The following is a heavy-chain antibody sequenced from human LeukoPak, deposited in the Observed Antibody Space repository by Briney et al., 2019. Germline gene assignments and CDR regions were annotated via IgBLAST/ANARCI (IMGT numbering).Heavy chain of an antibody. CDR3: ARDSSGAAWFGELFDY. D-gene: IGHD3-10*01. J-gene: IGHJ4*02. Sequence: GGSLRLSCAASGFTFSSYSMNWARQAPGKGLEWVSSISSSSSYIYYADSVKGRFTISRDNAKNSLYLQMNSLRAEDTAVYYCARDSSGAAWFGELFDYWGQGTLVTVSS. CDR1: GFTFSSYS. CDR2: ISSSSSYI. V-gene: IGHV3-21*01.